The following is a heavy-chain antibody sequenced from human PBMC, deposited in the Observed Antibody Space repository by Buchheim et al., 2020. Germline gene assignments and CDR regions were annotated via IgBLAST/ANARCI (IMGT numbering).Heavy chain of an antibody. J-gene: IGHJ5*02. Sequence: QVQVQESGPGLVKPSETLSLTCTVSGVSIHNYYWNWVRQSPGKGLEWIGRIYYTGDSNSNPSLKNRVTMSVDTSHNQLSLHLISVTAADTAVYYCARSSQRVGFTHLNNWFDPWGQGTL. CDR3: ARSSQRVGFTHLNNWFDP. D-gene: IGHD3-10*01. V-gene: IGHV4-59*01. CDR1: GVSIHNYY. CDR2: IYYTGDS.